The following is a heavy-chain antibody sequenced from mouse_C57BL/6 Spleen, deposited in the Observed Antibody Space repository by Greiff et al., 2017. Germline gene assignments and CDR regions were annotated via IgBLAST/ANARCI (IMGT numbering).Heavy chain of an antibody. CDR2: IRNKANNHAT. CDR3: TTMVPYYFDY. V-gene: IGHV6-6*01. Sequence: EVKVVESGGGLVQPGGSMKLSCAASGFTFSDAWMDWVRQSPEKGLEWVAEIRNKANNHATYYAESVKGRFTISRDDSKSSVYLQMNSLRAEDTGIYYCTTMVPYYFDYWGQGTTLTVSS. D-gene: IGHD2-2*01. J-gene: IGHJ2*01. CDR1: GFTFSDAW.